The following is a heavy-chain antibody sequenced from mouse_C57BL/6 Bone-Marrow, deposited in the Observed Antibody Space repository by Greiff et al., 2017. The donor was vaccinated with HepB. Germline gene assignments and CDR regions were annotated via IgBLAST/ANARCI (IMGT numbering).Heavy chain of an antibody. V-gene: IGHV1-66*01. Sequence: QVQLQQSGPELVKPGASVKISCKASGYSFTSYYIHWVKQRPGQGLEWIGWIYPGSGNTKYNEKFKGKATLTADTSSSTAYMQLSSLTSEDSAVYYCARWGTTVVDWYFDVWGTGTTVTVSS. CDR2: IYPGSGNT. CDR3: ARWGTTVVDWYFDV. D-gene: IGHD1-1*01. CDR1: GYSFTSYY. J-gene: IGHJ1*03.